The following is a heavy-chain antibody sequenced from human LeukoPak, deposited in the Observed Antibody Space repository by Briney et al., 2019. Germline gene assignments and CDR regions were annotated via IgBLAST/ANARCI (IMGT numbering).Heavy chain of an antibody. CDR3: ARDRVYYFDY. Sequence: PSETLSLTCTVSGGSFSSGYYWGWIRQPPGKGLEWIGSIYHSGSTYYNPSLKSRVTISVDTSKNQFSLKLSSVTAADTAVYYCARDRVYYFDYWGQGTLVTVSS. CDR1: GGSFSSGYY. J-gene: IGHJ4*02. CDR2: IYHSGST. V-gene: IGHV4-38-2*02.